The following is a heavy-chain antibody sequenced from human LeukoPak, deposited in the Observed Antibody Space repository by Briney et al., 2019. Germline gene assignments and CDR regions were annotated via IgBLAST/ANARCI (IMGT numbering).Heavy chain of an antibody. Sequence: ASVKASCKASGYTFTGYYMYWVRQAPGQGLEWMGWINPNSGGTNYAQKFQGRVTMTRDTSISTAYMELSRLRSDDTAVYYCARDGLAYCGGDCFSPWGQGTLVTVSS. J-gene: IGHJ4*02. V-gene: IGHV1-2*02. CDR2: INPNSGGT. D-gene: IGHD2-21*01. CDR1: GYTFTGYY. CDR3: ARDGLAYCGGDCFSP.